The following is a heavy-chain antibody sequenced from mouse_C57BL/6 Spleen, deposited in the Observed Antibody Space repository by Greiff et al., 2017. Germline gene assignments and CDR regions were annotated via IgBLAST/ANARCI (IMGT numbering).Heavy chain of an antibody. CDR3: ARRKGYFDY. J-gene: IGHJ2*01. V-gene: IGHV1-55*01. CDR2: IYPGSGST. CDR1: GYTFTSYW. Sequence: QVQLQQSGAELVKPGASVKMSCKASGYTFTSYWITWVKQRPGQGLEWIGDIYPGSGSTNYNEKFKSKDTLTVDTSSSTAYMQLSSLTSEDAAVYYCARRKGYFDYWGQGTTLTVSS. D-gene: IGHD2-2*01.